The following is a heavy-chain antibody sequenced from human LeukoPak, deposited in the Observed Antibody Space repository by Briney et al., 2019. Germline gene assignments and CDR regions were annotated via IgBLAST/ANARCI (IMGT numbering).Heavy chain of an antibody. Sequence: ASVKVSCKASGYTFTSYAMHWVRQAPGQRLEWMGWINAGNGNTKYSQKFQGRVTITRDTSASTAYMELSSLRSEDTAVYYCARELAYQFSIFDYWGQGTLVTVSS. D-gene: IGHD2-2*01. CDR1: GYTFTSYA. V-gene: IGHV1-3*01. CDR3: ARELAYQFSIFDY. J-gene: IGHJ4*02. CDR2: INAGNGNT.